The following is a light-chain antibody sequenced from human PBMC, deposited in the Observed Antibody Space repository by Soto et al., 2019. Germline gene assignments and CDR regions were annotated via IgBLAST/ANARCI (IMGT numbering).Light chain of an antibody. Sequence: DTRMTQSPSTLSASVGDRVTITCRASQSITSWLAWYQQKPGKAPKFLIYDASSLESGVPSRFSGSGSGTEFTLTISSLQSEDFAVYYCQQYNNWPLTFGGGTKVDIK. V-gene: IGKV1-5*01. CDR1: QSITSW. CDR3: QQYNNWPLT. CDR2: DAS. J-gene: IGKJ4*01.